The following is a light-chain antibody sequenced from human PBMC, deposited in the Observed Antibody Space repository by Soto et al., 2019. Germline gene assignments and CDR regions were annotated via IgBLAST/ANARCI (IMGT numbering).Light chain of an antibody. Sequence: QSVLTQPASVSGSPGHSITISCTGTSNDVGGYDYVSWYQQHPGKAPKLVIYEVSHRPSGISDRFSGSKSGNTASLTISGLQVEDEADYYCSSYATSSPYVFGPGTKLT. CDR2: EVS. CDR1: SNDVGGYDY. V-gene: IGLV2-14*01. CDR3: SSYATSSPYV. J-gene: IGLJ1*01.